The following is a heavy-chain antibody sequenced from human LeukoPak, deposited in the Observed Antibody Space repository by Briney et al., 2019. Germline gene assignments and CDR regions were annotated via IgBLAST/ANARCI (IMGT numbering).Heavy chain of an antibody. V-gene: IGHV3-48*02. CDR1: GFTFSSYG. J-gene: IGHJ4*02. CDR2: ISSGSSTT. D-gene: IGHD1-1*01. CDR3: ARGQAGTTRYYFDY. Sequence: GGSLRLSCAASGFTFSSYGMHWVRQAPGKGLEWVSYISSGSSTTYYADSVKGRFTISRDNAKNSLYLQMNSLRDEDTAVYYCARGQAGTTRYYFDYWGQGTLVTVSS.